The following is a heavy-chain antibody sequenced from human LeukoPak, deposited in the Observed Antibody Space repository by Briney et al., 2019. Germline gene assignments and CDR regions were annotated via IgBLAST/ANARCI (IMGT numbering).Heavy chain of an antibody. D-gene: IGHD3-10*01. CDR2: INPNSGGT. Sequence: ASVKVSCKASGYTFTGYYMHWVRQAPGQGLEWMGWINPNSGGTNYAQKFQGWVTMTRDTSISTAYMELSRLRSDDTAVYYCARGDVGFGELDFDYWGQGTLVTVSS. J-gene: IGHJ4*02. CDR3: ARGDVGFGELDFDY. CDR1: GYTFTGYY. V-gene: IGHV1-2*04.